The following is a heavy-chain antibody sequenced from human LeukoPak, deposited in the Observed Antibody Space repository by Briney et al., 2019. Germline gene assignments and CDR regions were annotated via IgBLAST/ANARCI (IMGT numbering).Heavy chain of an antibody. CDR3: ARDNMVPSAFDI. CDR2: ISSSGSTI. D-gene: IGHD3-10*01. CDR1: GFTFSSYE. Sequence: GGSLRLSCAASGFTFSSYEMNWVRQAPGKGLEWVSYISSSGSTIYYADSVKGRFTISRDNAKNSLYLQMNSLRAEDTAVYYCARDNMVPSAFDIWGQGTMVTVSS. J-gene: IGHJ3*02. V-gene: IGHV3-48*03.